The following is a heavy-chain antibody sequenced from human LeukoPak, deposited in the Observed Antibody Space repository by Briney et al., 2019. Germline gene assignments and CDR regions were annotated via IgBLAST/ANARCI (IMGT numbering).Heavy chain of an antibody. D-gene: IGHD6-19*01. V-gene: IGHV3-30-3*01. CDR1: GFTFSSYA. J-gene: IGHJ4*02. Sequence: GGSLKLSCAASGFTFSSYAMYWVRQAPGKGLEWVAVISYDGSNKYYADSVKGRFTISRDNSKNTLYLQMNSLRAEDTAVYYCARDVRSSGWSDYWGQGTLVTVSS. CDR2: ISYDGSNK. CDR3: ARDVRSSGWSDY.